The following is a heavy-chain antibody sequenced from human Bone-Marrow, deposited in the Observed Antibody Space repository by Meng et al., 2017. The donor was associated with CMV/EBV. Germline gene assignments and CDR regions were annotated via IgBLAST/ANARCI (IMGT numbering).Heavy chain of an antibody. CDR3: AKDTREAIFGVIIIGGCDY. CDR2: IRFDGGNK. CDR1: GFIFSDYG. J-gene: IGHJ4*02. V-gene: IGHV3-30*02. D-gene: IGHD3-3*01. Sequence: GESLKISCAASGFIFSDYGMHWVRQAPGKGLEWVAFIRFDGGNKYYADSVKGRFTISRDNSKNTLSLQMNSLRAEDTAVYYCAKDTREAIFGVIIIGGCDYWGQGTLVTVSS.